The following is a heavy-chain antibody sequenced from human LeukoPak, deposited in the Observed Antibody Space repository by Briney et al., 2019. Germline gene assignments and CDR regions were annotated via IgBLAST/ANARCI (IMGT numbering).Heavy chain of an antibody. V-gene: IGHV3-7*03. Sequence: GGSLKLSCAASGFALSSHWMTWVRQVPGRGPEWVANVNRDGSETYYLDSVKGRFTISKDNAKNSLYLQMDSLRAEDTALYHCARNNGMDVWGQGTTVIVSS. CDR2: VNRDGSET. CDR1: GFALSSHW. J-gene: IGHJ6*02. CDR3: ARNNGMDV.